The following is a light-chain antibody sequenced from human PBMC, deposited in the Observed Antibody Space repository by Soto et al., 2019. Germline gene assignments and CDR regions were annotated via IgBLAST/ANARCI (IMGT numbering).Light chain of an antibody. CDR3: FSYAANSAGV. Sequence: QSALTQPRSVSGSPGQSVTISCTGTSSDVGGYDYVSWYQQHPDKAPKFMIYDVSKRPSGVPDRFSGSKSGNTASLTISGLQAEDEADYYCFSYAANSAGVFGGGTKLTVL. V-gene: IGLV2-11*01. CDR2: DVS. CDR1: SSDVGGYDY. J-gene: IGLJ2*01.